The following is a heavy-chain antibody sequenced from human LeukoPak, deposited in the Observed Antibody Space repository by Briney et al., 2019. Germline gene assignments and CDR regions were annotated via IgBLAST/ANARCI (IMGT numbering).Heavy chain of an antibody. D-gene: IGHD2-8*01. CDR1: GYTFTNYA. V-gene: IGHV1-18*01. Sequence: ASVKVSCKASGYTFTNYAISWVRQAPGQGLEWMGWISASNGNTNYAQNLQGRVTMTTDTSTSTAYMELRSLRSDDTAIYYCALIPYCTTIKCYYFDYWGQGTLVTVSS. CDR3: ALIPYCTTIKCYYFDY. CDR2: ISASNGNT. J-gene: IGHJ4*02.